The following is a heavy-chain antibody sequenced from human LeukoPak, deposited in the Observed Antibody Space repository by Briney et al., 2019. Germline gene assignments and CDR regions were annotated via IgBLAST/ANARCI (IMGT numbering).Heavy chain of an antibody. CDR1: GYTXTSYY. D-gene: IGHD3-22*01. J-gene: IGHJ4*02. Sequence: ASVKVSRKASGYTXTSYYMHGVRQAPGQGLEWMGIINSSGGSTSYAQKFQGRVTMTRDTSTSTVYMELSSLRSEDTAVYYCARDEDSSGYPFDYWGQGTLVTVSS. CDR2: INSSGGST. CDR3: ARDEDSSGYPFDY. V-gene: IGHV1-46*01.